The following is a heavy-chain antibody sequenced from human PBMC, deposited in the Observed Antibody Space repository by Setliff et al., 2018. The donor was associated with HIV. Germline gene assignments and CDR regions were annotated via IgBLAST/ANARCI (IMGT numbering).Heavy chain of an antibody. CDR3: ARDRWFGEPDAFDI. CDR1: GQSISSGNY. Sequence: SETLSLTCAVSGQSISSGNYWGWIRQPPGKGLEWIGSIYHSGSTYYNPSLKSRVTLSVDTSKNYFSLKLRSVTAADTAVYYCARDRWFGEPDAFDIWGQGTMVTVSS. V-gene: IGHV4-38-2*02. D-gene: IGHD3-10*01. CDR2: IYHSGST. J-gene: IGHJ3*02.